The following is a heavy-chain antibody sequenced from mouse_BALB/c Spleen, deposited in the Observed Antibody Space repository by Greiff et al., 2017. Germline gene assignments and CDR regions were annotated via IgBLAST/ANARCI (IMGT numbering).Heavy chain of an antibody. V-gene: IGHV5-17*02. CDR2: ISSGSSTI. D-gene: IGHD2-2*01. Sequence: EVKLMESGGGLVQPGGSRKLSCAASGFTFSSFGMHWVRQAPEKGLEWVAYISSGSSTIYYADTVKGRFTISRDNPKNTLFLQMTSLRSEDTAMYYCARGGGYDLFAYWGQGTLVTVSA. CDR1: GFTFSSFG. CDR3: ARGGGYDLFAY. J-gene: IGHJ3*01.